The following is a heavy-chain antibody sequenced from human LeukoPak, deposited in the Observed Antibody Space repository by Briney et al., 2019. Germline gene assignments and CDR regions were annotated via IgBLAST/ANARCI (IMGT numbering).Heavy chain of an antibody. CDR3: ARGPFGSGSFLDY. CDR2: MNPNSGDT. J-gene: IGHJ4*02. V-gene: IGHV1-8*01. CDR1: GYIFSSND. D-gene: IGHD3-10*01. Sequence: ASVKISCKASGYIFSSNDINWVRQAAGQGLEWMGWMNPNSGDTGYTQKFQGRVAMTRSTSITTAYMKLSNLRSEDTAVYYCARGPFGSGSFLDYWGQGTLVTVSS.